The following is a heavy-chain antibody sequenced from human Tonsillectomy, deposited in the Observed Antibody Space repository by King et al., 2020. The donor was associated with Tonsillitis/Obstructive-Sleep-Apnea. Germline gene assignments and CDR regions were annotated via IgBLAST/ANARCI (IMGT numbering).Heavy chain of an antibody. D-gene: IGHD3-22*01. CDR1: GYNFNTYW. CDR3: ARSYYDESGYLFDL. J-gene: IGHJ4*02. V-gene: IGHV5-51*03. Sequence: QLVQSGAEVKKPGESLKVSCKGSGYNFNTYWIGWVRQMPGQGLEWMGIIFPRDADTKYSPSFQGQVTISADKSISTAYLQWSSLKASDTAMCYCARSYYDESGYLFDLWGQGTLVTVSS. CDR2: IFPRDADT.